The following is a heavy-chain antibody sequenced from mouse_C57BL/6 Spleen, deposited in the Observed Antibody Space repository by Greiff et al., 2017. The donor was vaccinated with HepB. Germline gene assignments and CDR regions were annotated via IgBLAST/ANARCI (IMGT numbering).Heavy chain of an antibody. V-gene: IGHV1-9*01. CDR3: VDAHCFAY. J-gene: IGHJ3*01. Sequence: QVHVKQSGAELMQPGASVKLSCKATGYTFTGYWVEWVKQRPGHGLEWIGEILPGSGSTNYNEKFKGKATFTADTSSNTAYMQLSSLTTEDSAIYYGVDAHCFAYWGPGTLVTVSA. CDR1: GYTFTGYW. D-gene: IGHD1-3*01. CDR2: ILPGSGST.